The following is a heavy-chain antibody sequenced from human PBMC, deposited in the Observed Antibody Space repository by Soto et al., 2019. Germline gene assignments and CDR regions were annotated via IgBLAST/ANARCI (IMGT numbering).Heavy chain of an antibody. CDR3: ARGGMTTVTYDYYYYMDV. J-gene: IGHJ6*03. D-gene: IGHD4-17*01. V-gene: IGHV4-34*01. CDR1: GGSFSGYY. CDR2: INHSGST. Sequence: QVQLQQWGAGLLKPSETLSLTCAVYGGSFSGYYWSWIRQPPGKGLEWIGEINHSGSTNYNPSLKRRVNISVDTSKNQFSLKLSSVTAADTAVYYCARGGMTTVTYDYYYYMDVWGKGTTVTVSS.